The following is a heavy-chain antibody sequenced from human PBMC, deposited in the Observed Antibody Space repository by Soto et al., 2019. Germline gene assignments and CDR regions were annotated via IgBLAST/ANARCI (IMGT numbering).Heavy chain of an antibody. CDR1: GGSVSSGSYY. CDR2: IYYSGST. J-gene: IGHJ4*02. D-gene: IGHD3-22*01. V-gene: IGHV4-61*01. Sequence: TSETLSLTCTVSGGSVSSGSYYWSWIRQPPGKGLEWIGYIYYSGSTNYNPSLKSRVTISVDTSKNQFSLKLSSVTAADTAVYYCARSGYYDSSGSNVWSFRLFDYWGQGTLVTVSS. CDR3: ARSGYYDSSGSNVWSFRLFDY.